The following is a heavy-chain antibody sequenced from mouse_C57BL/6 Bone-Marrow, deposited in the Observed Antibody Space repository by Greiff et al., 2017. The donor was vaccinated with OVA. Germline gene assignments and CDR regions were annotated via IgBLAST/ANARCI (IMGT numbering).Heavy chain of an antibody. J-gene: IGHJ2*01. CDR3: ARSDYYGSSYVGKTFDY. D-gene: IGHD1-1*01. Sequence: VQLQQSGAELARPGASVKLSCKASGYTFTSYGISWVKQRTGQGLEWIGEIYPRSGNTYYNEKFKGKATLTADKSSSTAYMELRSLTSADSAVYYCARSDYYGSSYVGKTFDYWGQGTTLTVSS. CDR1: GYTFTSYG. V-gene: IGHV1-81*01. CDR2: IYPRSGNT.